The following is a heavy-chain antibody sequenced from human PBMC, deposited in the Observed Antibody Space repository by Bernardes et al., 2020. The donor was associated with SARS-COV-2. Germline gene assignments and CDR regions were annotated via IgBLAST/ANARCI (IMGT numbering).Heavy chain of an antibody. CDR3: ALLTGLLLDPIDY. CDR2: ISYDGSNK. Sequence: GGSLRLSRAASGFTFSSYGMHWVRQAPGKGLEWVAVISYDGSNKYYADSVKGRFTISRDNSKNTLYLQMNSLRAEDTAVYYCALLTGLLLDPIDYWGQGTLVTVSS. CDR1: GFTFSSYG. J-gene: IGHJ4*02. D-gene: IGHD3-3*01. V-gene: IGHV3-30*03.